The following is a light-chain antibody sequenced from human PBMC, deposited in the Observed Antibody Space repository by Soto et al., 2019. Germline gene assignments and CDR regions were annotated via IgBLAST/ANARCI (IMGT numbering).Light chain of an antibody. J-gene: IGKJ1*01. CDR1: QSVSSN. CDR3: QQYNNWPPWT. CDR2: GAS. V-gene: IGKV3-15*01. Sequence: EIVMTQSPATLSVSPGERATLSCKASQSVSSNLAWYQQKPGQAPRLLIYGASTRATGIPATFSGSGSGTEFTLTISSLQSEDFAVYYCQQYNNWPPWTFCQGTKVDIK.